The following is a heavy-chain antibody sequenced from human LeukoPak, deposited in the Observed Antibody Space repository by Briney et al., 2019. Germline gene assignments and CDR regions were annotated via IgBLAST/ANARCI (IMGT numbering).Heavy chain of an antibody. CDR2: ISYDGSNK. D-gene: IGHD3-10*01. CDR1: GFTFSSYA. J-gene: IGHJ5*02. V-gene: IGHV3-30*04. CDR3: ARTLVLLWFGETNWFDP. Sequence: GGSLRLSCAASGFTFSSYAMHWVRQAPGKGLEWVAVISYDGSNKYYADSVKGRFTISRDNSKNTLYLQMNSLRAEDTAVYYCARTLVLLWFGETNWFDPWGQGTLVTVSS.